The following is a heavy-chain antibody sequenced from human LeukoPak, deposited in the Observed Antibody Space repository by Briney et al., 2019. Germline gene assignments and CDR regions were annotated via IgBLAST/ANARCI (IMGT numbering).Heavy chain of an antibody. J-gene: IGHJ4*02. CDR3: AREVADGY. V-gene: IGHV4-59*01. CDR1: SVSITSYY. D-gene: IGHD2-21*01. CDR2: IYHSGNT. Sequence: ASETLSLTCSVSSVSITSYYWTWIRQPPGKGLEWVGYIYHSGNTKYNPSLKGRVTMSIDTSKNQFFLNVTSVTAADTAVYYCAREVADGYWGQGTLVIVS.